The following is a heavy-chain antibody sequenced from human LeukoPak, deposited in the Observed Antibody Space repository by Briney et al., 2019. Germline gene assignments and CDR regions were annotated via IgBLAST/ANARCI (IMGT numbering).Heavy chain of an antibody. CDR1: GFTVSSNY. V-gene: IGHV3-66*01. CDR2: IYRDGST. D-gene: IGHD3-3*01. CDR3: ARDVSSDFWSGQASSGIDV. J-gene: IGHJ6*02. Sequence: GGSLRLSCAASGFTVSSNYMSWVRQAPGNGLECVSVIYRDGSTYYADSVTGRFTISRDNSKNTLYLQMNSRRAEDTAVYYCARDVSSDFWSGQASSGIDVWGQGTTVTVSS.